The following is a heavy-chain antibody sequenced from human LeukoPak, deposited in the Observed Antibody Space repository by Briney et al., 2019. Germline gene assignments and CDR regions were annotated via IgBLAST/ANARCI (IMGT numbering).Heavy chain of an antibody. CDR1: GFTFSSYG. CDR3: ARDSLYYDSSGYYSGSYYYYGMDV. J-gene: IGHJ6*02. V-gene: IGHV3-33*01. CDR2: IWYDGSNK. D-gene: IGHD3-22*01. Sequence: GGSLRLSCAASGFTFSSYGMHWVRQAPGKGLEWVAVIWYDGSNKYYADSVKGRFTISRDNSKNTLYLQMNSLRAEDTAVYYCARDSLYYDSSGYYSGSYYYYGMDVWGQGTTVTVSS.